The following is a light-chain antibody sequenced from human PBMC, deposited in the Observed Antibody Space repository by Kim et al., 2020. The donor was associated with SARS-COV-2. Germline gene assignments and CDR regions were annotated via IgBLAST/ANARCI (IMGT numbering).Light chain of an antibody. CDR3: QQYDNVPPT. Sequence: DIQMTQSPSSLSASIGDRVTITCQASEDIGTNLYWFQQKPGKAPKLLICDAFNLEVGVPPRFSGTGSGTEFTFTIDGLQPEDIATYYCQQYDNVPPTFGQGTRLDIK. CDR1: EDIGTN. CDR2: DAF. J-gene: IGKJ5*01. V-gene: IGKV1-33*01.